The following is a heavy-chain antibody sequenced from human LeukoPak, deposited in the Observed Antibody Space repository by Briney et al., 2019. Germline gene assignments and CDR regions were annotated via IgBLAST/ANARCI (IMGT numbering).Heavy chain of an antibody. V-gene: IGHV3-30*02. D-gene: IGHD3-10*01. J-gene: IGHJ4*02. Sequence: GGTLRLSCAAPGFTFSSYGMHWVRQAPGKGLEWVAFIRYDGSNKYYADSVKGRFTISRDNSKNTLYLQMNSLRPEDTAVYYCAKDSKRWKTYYYEAGSYYFDYWGQGTRVTVSS. CDR1: GFTFSSYG. CDR2: IRYDGSNK. CDR3: AKDSKRWKTYYYEAGSYYFDY.